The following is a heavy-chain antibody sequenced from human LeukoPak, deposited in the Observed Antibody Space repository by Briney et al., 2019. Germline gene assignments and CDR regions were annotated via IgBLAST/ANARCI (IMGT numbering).Heavy chain of an antibody. J-gene: IGHJ4*02. CDR1: GFTFDNYA. CDR2: ISWNSGTI. D-gene: IGHD3-10*01. CDR3: ARDQRLLWFGD. Sequence: GGSLRLSCAASGFTFDNYAMNWVRQVPGKGLEWISLISWNSGTIGYADSVKGRFTISRDDSKNTLYLQMNSLRAEDTAVYYCARDQRLLWFGDWGQGTLVTVSS. V-gene: IGHV3-9*01.